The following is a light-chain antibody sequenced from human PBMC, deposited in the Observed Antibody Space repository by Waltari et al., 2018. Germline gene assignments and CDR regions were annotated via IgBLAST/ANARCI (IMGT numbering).Light chain of an antibody. CDR3: QHYVRLPAT. J-gene: IGKJ1*01. CDR2: GAS. V-gene: IGKV3-20*01. CDR1: QSVGRT. Sequence: EIVLTQSPGTLSLSPGERAALSCRASQSVGRTLAWYQQKPGQAPRLLIYGASNRATGIPDRFNGSGSGTDFSLTISGLEPEDFAVYYCQHYVRLPATFGQGTKVEIK.